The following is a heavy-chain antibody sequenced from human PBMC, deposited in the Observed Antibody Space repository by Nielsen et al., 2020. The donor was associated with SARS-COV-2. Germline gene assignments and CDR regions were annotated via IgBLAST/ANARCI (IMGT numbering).Heavy chain of an antibody. CDR3: AREGGGWLQFTLDY. Sequence: GESLKISCAASGFTFSSYGMHWVRQAPGKGLEWVAVIWYDGSNKYYADSVKGRFTITRDNAKNSLYLQMNSLRAEDTAVYYCAREGGGWLQFTLDYWGQGSLVTVSS. D-gene: IGHD5-24*01. CDR2: IWYDGSNK. V-gene: IGHV3-33*01. CDR1: GFTFSSYG. J-gene: IGHJ4*02.